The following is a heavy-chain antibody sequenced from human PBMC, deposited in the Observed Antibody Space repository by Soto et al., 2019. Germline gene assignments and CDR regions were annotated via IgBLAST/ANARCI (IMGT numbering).Heavy chain of an antibody. CDR3: ARSWEGYCSGGSCYHDAFDI. D-gene: IGHD2-15*01. J-gene: IGHJ3*02. CDR2: ISAYNGNT. Sequence: ASVKVSCKASGYTFTSYGMSWVRQAPGQGLEWMGWISAYNGNTNYAQKLQGRVTMTTDTSTSTAYMELRSLRSDDTAVYYCARSWEGYCSGGSCYHDAFDIWGQGTMVTVSS. CDR1: GYTFTSYG. V-gene: IGHV1-18*01.